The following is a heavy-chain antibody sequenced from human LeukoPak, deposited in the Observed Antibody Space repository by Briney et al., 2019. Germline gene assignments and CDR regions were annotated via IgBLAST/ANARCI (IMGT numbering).Heavy chain of an antibody. CDR1: GFTFSSYG. Sequence: GGSLRLSCAASGFTFSSYGMHWVRQAPGKGLEWVAFIRYDGSNKRYADSVKGRFTISRDNSKNTLYLQMNSLRAEDTAVYYCAKVATRAYYYMDVWGKGTTVTVSS. CDR3: AKVATRAYYYMDV. D-gene: IGHD5-24*01. J-gene: IGHJ6*03. CDR2: IRYDGSNK. V-gene: IGHV3-30*02.